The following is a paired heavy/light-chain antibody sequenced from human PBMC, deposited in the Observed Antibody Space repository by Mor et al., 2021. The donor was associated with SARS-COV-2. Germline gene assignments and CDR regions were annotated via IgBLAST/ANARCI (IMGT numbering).Light chain of an antibody. J-gene: IGLJ3*02. CDR1: SGSVSTSYY. V-gene: IGLV8-61*01. CDR2: STN. Sequence: QTVVTQEPSFSVSPGGTVTLTCGLSSGSVSTSYYPSWYQQTPGQAPRTLIYSTNTRSSGVPDRFSGSILGNKAALTITGAQADDESDYYCVLYMGSGISWVFGGGTKLTVL. CDR3: VLYMGSGISWV.
Heavy chain of an antibody. CDR2: FDPEDGET. Sequence: QVQLVQSGAEVKKPGASVKVSCKVSGYTLTELSMHWVRQAPGKGLEWMGGFDPEDGETIYAQKFQGRVTMTEDTSTDTAYMELSSLRSEDTAVYYCATVASPNKYSSSSLDRVGYYYGMDVWGQGTTVTVSS. J-gene: IGHJ6*02. D-gene: IGHD6-6*01. CDR3: ATVASPNKYSSSSLDRVGYYYGMDV. CDR1: GYTLTELS. V-gene: IGHV1-24*01.